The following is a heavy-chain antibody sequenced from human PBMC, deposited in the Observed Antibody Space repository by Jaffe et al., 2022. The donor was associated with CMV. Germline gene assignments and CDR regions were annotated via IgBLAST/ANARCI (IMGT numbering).Heavy chain of an antibody. J-gene: IGHJ4*02. Sequence: QVQLQQWGAGLLKPSETLSLTCAVYGGSFSGYYWSWIRQPPGKGLEWIGEINHSGSTNYNPSLKSRVTISVDTSKNQFSLKLSSVTAADTAVYYCARGVWSTKNFDYWGQGTLVTVSS. V-gene: IGHV4-34*01. D-gene: IGHD3-16*01. CDR1: GGSFSGYY. CDR2: INHSGST. CDR3: ARGVWSTKNFDY.